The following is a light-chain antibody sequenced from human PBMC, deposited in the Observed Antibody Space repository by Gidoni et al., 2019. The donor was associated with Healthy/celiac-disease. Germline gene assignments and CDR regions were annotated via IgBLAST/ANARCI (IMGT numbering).Light chain of an antibody. V-gene: IGKV1-39*01. CDR2: AAY. Sequence: DIQMTQSPSSLSASVGDRVTIPCRASQSLSSYLNWYQQKPGKAPKLLIYAAYSLQSGVPSRFSGSGSGTDFTLTISSLQPEDFATYYCQQSYSTPPTFGGGTKVEIK. J-gene: IGKJ4*01. CDR3: QQSYSTPPT. CDR1: QSLSSY.